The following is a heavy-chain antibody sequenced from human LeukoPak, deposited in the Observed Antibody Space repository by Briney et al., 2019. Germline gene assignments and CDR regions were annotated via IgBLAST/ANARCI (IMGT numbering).Heavy chain of an antibody. CDR3: ARDGRSAWYEDS. J-gene: IGHJ4*02. Sequence: GGSLRLSCAASGFTFSGYSMNWVRQAPGKGLERVSSISSTSSYIYYADSVKGRFTISRDNAKNSLFLQMNNVRVEDAAVYFCARDGRSAWYEDSWGQGTLVTVSS. CDR2: ISSTSSYI. CDR1: GFTFSGYS. V-gene: IGHV3-21*01. D-gene: IGHD6-13*01.